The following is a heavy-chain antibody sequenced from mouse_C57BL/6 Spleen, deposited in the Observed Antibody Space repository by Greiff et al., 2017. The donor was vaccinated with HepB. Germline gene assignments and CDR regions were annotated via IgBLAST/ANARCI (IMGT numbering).Heavy chain of an antibody. CDR2: INPGSGGT. Sequence: VKLQESGAELVRPGTSVKVSCKASGYAFTNYLIEWVKQRPGQGLEWIGVINPGSGGTNYNEKFKGKATLTADKSSSTAYMQLSSLTSEDSAVYFCARSGGSTSFAYWGQGTLVTVSA. CDR1: GYAFTNYL. D-gene: IGHD1-1*01. CDR3: ARSGGSTSFAY. V-gene: IGHV1-54*01. J-gene: IGHJ3*01.